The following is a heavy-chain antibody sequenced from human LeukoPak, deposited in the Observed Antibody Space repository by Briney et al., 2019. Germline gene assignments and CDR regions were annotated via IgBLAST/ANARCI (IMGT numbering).Heavy chain of an antibody. CDR3: ARSPVVVVAANWFDP. D-gene: IGHD2-15*01. CDR2: IYYSGST. Sequence: KPSETLSLTCTVSGGSVSSGSYYWSWIRQPPGKGLEWIGYIYYSGSTNYNPSLKSRVTISVDTSKNQFPLKLSSVTAADTAVYYCARSPVVVVAANWFDPWGQGTLVTVSS. CDR1: GGSVSSGSYY. V-gene: IGHV4-61*01. J-gene: IGHJ5*02.